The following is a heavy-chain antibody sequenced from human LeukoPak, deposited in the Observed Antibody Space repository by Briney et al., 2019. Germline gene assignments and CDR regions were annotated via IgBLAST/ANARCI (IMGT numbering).Heavy chain of an antibody. CDR1: GNTLTELS. D-gene: IGHD1-26*01. V-gene: IGHV1-24*01. CDR3: ATPSQEGAGYYYYGMDV. Sequence: GASVKVSCKVSGNTLTELSMHWVRQAPGKGLEWMGRFDPEDGETIYAQKFQGRVAMTEDTSTDTAYMELSSLRSEDTAVYYCATPSQEGAGYYYYGMDVWGQGTSVTVSS. J-gene: IGHJ6*02. CDR2: FDPEDGET.